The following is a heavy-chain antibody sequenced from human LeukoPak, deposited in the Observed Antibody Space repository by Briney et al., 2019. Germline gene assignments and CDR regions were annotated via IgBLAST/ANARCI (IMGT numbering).Heavy chain of an antibody. CDR3: ARRRSAPGAFDI. CDR2: IYPGDSDT. J-gene: IGHJ3*02. V-gene: IGHV5-51*01. Sequence: GGSLRLSCAASGFTFSSYWMSWVRQAPGKGLEWMGIIYPGDSDTRYSPSFQGQVTISADKSINTAYLRWSSLKASDTAMYYCARRRSAPGAFDIWGQGTMVTVSS. D-gene: IGHD5-24*01. CDR1: GFTFSSYW.